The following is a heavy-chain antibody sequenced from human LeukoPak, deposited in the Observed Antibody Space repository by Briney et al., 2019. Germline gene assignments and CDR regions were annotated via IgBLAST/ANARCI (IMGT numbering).Heavy chain of an antibody. CDR2: IYYSGST. CDR1: GGSISSGGYY. V-gene: IGHV4-31*03. Sequence: PSETLSLTCTVSGGSISSGGYYWSWIRQHPGKGLEWIGYIYYSGSTYYNPSLKSRVTISVDTSKNQFSLKLSSVTAADTAVYYCARDVRYDSSEPEAWTNWFDPWGQGTLVTVSS. CDR3: ARDVRYDSSEPEAWTNWFDP. D-gene: IGHD3-22*01. J-gene: IGHJ5*02.